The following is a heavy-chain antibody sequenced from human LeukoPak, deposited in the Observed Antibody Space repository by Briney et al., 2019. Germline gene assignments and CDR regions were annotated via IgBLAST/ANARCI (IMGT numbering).Heavy chain of an antibody. D-gene: IGHD6-19*01. CDR3: ARGKAPYSSGWYGGLRYYFDY. J-gene: IGHJ4*02. V-gene: IGHV4-39*07. CDR1: GGSISSSSYY. CDR2: INHSGST. Sequence: TSSETLSLTCTVSGGSISSSSYYWVWIRQPPGKGLEWIGEINHSGSTNYNPSLKSRVTISVDTSKNQFSLKLSSVTAADTAVYYCARGKAPYSSGWYGGLRYYFDYWGQGTLVTVSS.